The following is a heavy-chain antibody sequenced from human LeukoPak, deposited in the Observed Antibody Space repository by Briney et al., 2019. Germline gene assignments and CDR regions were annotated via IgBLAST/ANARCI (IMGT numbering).Heavy chain of an antibody. V-gene: IGHV3-66*01. J-gene: IGHJ6*03. D-gene: IGHD1-26*01. CDR2: MYTLGNT. CDR1: GFTVSTNY. Sequence: GGSLRLSCAASGFTVSTNYMTWIRQAPGKGLEWVSVMYTLGNTNYADSVRGRFTISRDNSKNTLYLQMNSLRAEDTAVYYCAGYGGSYPYYMDVWGIGTTATISS. CDR3: AGYGGSYPYYMDV.